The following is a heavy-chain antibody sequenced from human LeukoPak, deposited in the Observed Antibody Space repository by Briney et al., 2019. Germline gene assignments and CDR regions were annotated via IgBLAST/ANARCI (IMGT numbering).Heavy chain of an antibody. CDR3: ARDQSNSYPDV. V-gene: IGHV3-53*01. CDR1: GFTVRSNY. J-gene: IGHJ6*02. D-gene: IGHD6-6*01. Sequence: GGSLRLSCAASGFTVRSNYMSWVRQAPGKGLEWVSIIYNDGGTYYADSVKGRFTISRDNSKNTLYLQMNSLRAEDTAVYYCARDQSNSYPDVWGQGTTVTVSS. CDR2: IYNDGGT.